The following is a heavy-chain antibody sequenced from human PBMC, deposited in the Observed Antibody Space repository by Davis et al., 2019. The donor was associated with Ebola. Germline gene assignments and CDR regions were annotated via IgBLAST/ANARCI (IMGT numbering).Heavy chain of an antibody. CDR3: ARGDGRFDY. Sequence: MPGGSLRLSCTVSGGSISSSSYYWGWLRQPPGKGLEWIASINYSGTSYYNPSLRSRVTISVDTSKNQFSLKLSSVTAADTAVYYCARGDGRFDYWGQGTLVTVSS. J-gene: IGHJ4*02. CDR2: INYSGTS. D-gene: IGHD5-24*01. CDR1: GGSISSSSYY. V-gene: IGHV4-39*01.